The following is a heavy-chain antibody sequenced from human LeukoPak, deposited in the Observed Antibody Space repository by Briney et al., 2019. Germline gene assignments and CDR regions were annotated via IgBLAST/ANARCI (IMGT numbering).Heavy chain of an antibody. CDR3: ARNLRLNYYYYGMDV. Sequence: GGSLRLSCAASGFTFTTYWMTWVRQAPGKGLEWVANIKQDGSEKYYVDSVKGRFTISRDNAKNSLYLQMNSLRAEDMAVYYCARNLRLNYYYYGMDVWGQGTTVTVSS. V-gene: IGHV3-7*01. CDR2: IKQDGSEK. J-gene: IGHJ6*02. D-gene: IGHD3-16*01. CDR1: GFTFTTYW.